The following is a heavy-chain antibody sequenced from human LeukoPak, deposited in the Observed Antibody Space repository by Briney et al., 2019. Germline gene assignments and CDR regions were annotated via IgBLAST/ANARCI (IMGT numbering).Heavy chain of an antibody. V-gene: IGHV4-59*01. CDR1: GGSISSYY. J-gene: IGHJ6*03. Sequence: SDTLSLTCTVSGGSISSYYWSWIRQPPGKGLEWIGYIYYSGSTNYNPSLKSRVTISVDTSKNQFSLKLSSVTAADTAVYYCARAVQGVVYYYYYYMDVWGKGTTVTVPS. CDR3: ARAVQGVVYYYYYYMDV. CDR2: IYYSGST. D-gene: IGHD3-3*01.